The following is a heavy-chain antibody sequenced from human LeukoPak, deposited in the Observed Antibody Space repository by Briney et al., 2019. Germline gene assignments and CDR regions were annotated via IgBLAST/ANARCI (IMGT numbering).Heavy chain of an antibody. CDR1: GFTFSSYG. CDR2: IWYDGSNK. Sequence: GGSLRLSCAASGFTFSSYGMHWVRQAPSKGLEWVAVIWYDGSNKYYADSVKGRFTISRDNSKNTLYLQMNSLRAEDTAVYYCARDLTGATVTTYFDYWGQGTLVTVSS. CDR3: ARDLTGATVTTYFDY. V-gene: IGHV3-33*01. D-gene: IGHD4-17*01. J-gene: IGHJ4*02.